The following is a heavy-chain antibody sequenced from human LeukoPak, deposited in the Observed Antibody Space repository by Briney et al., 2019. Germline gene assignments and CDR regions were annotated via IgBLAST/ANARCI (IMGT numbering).Heavy chain of an antibody. CDR3: ARDPSITVDNYFDY. CDR1: GFTFSSYW. CDR2: IKEDGSEK. V-gene: IGHV3-7*01. J-gene: IGHJ4*02. Sequence: LSGGSLRLSCAASGFTFSSYWMTWVRQAPGKGLEWVANIKEDGSEKYYVDSVKGRFTISRENSKNTLYLQMGSLRAEDMAVYYCARDPSITVDNYFDYWGQGTLVTVSS. D-gene: IGHD4-23*01.